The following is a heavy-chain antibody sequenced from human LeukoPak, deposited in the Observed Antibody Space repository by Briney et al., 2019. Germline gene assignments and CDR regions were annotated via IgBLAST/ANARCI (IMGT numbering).Heavy chain of an antibody. CDR3: ARASRFDGMGATSYYFDC. D-gene: IGHD1-26*01. V-gene: IGHV1-3*01. CDR1: GYTFTSYA. J-gene: IGHJ4*02. CDR2: INAGNGNT. Sequence: ASVKVSCKASGYTFTSYAMHWVRQAPGQRLEWMGWINAGNGNTEYSQKFQGRVTITRDTSASTAYMELSSLRSEDTAVYYCARASRFDGMGATSYYFDCWGQGTLVTVSS.